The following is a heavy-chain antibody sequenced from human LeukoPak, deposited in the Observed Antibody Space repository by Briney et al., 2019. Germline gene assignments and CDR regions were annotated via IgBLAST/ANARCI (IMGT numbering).Heavy chain of an antibody. Sequence: GGSLRLSCTVSGFTFSSYWMSWVRQAPGKGLERVANIEHDGSTKFYLDSVKGRFTISRDNARSSLYLQMDSLRAEDTAVYYCARGYARREGYFDLWGRGTLVTVSS. CDR3: ARGYARREGYFDL. J-gene: IGHJ2*01. V-gene: IGHV3-7*01. D-gene: IGHD6-6*01. CDR2: IEHDGSTK. CDR1: GFTFSSYW.